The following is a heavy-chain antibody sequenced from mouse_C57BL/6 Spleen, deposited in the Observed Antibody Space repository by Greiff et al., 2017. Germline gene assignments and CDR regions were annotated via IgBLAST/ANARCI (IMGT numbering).Heavy chain of an antibody. CDR3: ARSTVPPLYAMGY. D-gene: IGHD1-1*01. Sequence: QVQLQQPGAELVKPGASVKLSCKASGYTFTSYWMHWVKQRPGQGLEWIGMIHPNSGSTNYNEKFKSKATLTVDNSSSTAYMQLSSLTSEDSAVYYCARSTVPPLYAMGYWGQGTSVTVSS. V-gene: IGHV1-64*01. CDR1: GYTFTSYW. CDR2: IHPNSGST. J-gene: IGHJ4*01.